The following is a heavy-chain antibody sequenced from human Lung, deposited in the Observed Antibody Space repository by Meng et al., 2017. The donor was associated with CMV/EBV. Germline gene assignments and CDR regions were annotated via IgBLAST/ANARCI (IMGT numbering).Heavy chain of an antibody. D-gene: IGHD2-2*01. CDR1: GFTFSDYY. J-gene: IGHJ6*02. V-gene: IGHV3-11*04. Sequence: GESLKISCAASGFTFSDYYMSWIRQAPGKGLEWVSYISSSGSTIYYADSVKGRFTISRDNAKNSLYLQMNSLRAEDTAVYHCARDLIVVVPAAPLDYYGMAVWGQGTTVTVSS. CDR2: ISSSGSTI. CDR3: ARDLIVVVPAAPLDYYGMAV.